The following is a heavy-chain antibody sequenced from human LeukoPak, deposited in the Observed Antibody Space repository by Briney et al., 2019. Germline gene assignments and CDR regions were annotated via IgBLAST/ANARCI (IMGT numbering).Heavy chain of an antibody. V-gene: IGHV3-23*01. Sequence: GGSLRLSCAASGFTFSSYAMSWVRQAPGKGLEWVSAISGSGGSTYYADSVKGRFTISRDNAKNSLYLQMNSLRAEDTAVYYCAREWSTMVRGGVDYWGQGTLVTVSS. CDR1: GFTFSSYA. J-gene: IGHJ4*02. CDR2: ISGSGGST. CDR3: AREWSTMVRGGVDY. D-gene: IGHD3-10*01.